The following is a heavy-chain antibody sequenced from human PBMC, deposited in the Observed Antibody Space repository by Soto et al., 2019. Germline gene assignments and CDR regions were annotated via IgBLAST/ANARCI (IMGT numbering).Heavy chain of an antibody. Sequence: QLQLQESGPGLVKPSETLSLTCTVSGGSISSSSYYWGWIRQPPGKGLEWIGSIYYSGSTYYNPSLKSRVTISVDTSNNQFSLKLSSVTAADTAVYYCARRDYGGAFDIWGQGTMVTVPS. D-gene: IGHD4-17*01. CDR2: IYYSGST. CDR1: GGSISSSSYY. V-gene: IGHV4-39*01. CDR3: ARRDYGGAFDI. J-gene: IGHJ3*02.